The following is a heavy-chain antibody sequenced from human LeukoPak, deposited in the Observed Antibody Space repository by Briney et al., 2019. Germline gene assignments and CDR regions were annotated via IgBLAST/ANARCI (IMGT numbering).Heavy chain of an antibody. Sequence: GGSLRLSCAASGFTFSSYSMHWVRQAPGKGLEWVAFIRYDGSNKYYADSVKGRFTISRDNSKNTLYLQMNSLRAEDTAVYYCALDCGGDCYSGDYWGQGTLVTVSS. D-gene: IGHD2-21*02. V-gene: IGHV3-30*02. CDR2: IRYDGSNK. CDR1: GFTFSSYS. CDR3: ALDCGGDCYSGDY. J-gene: IGHJ4*02.